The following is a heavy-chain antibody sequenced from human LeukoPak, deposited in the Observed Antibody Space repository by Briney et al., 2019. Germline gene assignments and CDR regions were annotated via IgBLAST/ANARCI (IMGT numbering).Heavy chain of an antibody. V-gene: IGHV1-24*01. J-gene: IGHJ6*02. Sequence: ASVKVSCKVSGYTLTELSMHWVRQAPGKGLEWMGGFDPEDGETIYAQKFQGRVTMTEDTSTDTAYMELSSLRSEDTAVYYCATYTMVRGVTAFYYYYGMDVWGQGTTVTVSS. CDR3: ATYTMVRGVTAFYYYYGMDV. CDR2: FDPEDGET. CDR1: GYTLTELS. D-gene: IGHD3-10*01.